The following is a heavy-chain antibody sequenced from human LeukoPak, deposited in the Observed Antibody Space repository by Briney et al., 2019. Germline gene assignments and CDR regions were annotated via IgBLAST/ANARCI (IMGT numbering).Heavy chain of an antibody. J-gene: IGHJ4*02. CDR1: GFTFSSYS. CDR3: ARDQTDDFWSGLTGGYFDY. V-gene: IGHV3-21*01. D-gene: IGHD3-3*01. Sequence: PGGSLRLSCAASGFTFSSYSMNWVRQAPGKGLEWVSSISSSSSYIYYADSVKGRFTISRDNAKNSLYLQMNSLRAEDAAVYYCARDQTDDFWSGLTGGYFDYWGQGILVTVSS. CDR2: ISSSSSYI.